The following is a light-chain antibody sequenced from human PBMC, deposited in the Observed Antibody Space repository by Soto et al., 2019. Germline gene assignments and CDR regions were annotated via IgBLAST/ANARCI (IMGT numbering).Light chain of an antibody. V-gene: IGKV3-20*01. Sequence: EIVLTQSPGSLSLSPGERATLSCRASQSVYSNYLAWYQQKPGQAPRLLIYGASSRATGIPDRFSGSGSGTGFTLTTSRLEPEDFAVYYCQHYGSSPLTFGGGTKVEIK. CDR3: QHYGSSPLT. J-gene: IGKJ4*01. CDR2: GAS. CDR1: QSVYSNY.